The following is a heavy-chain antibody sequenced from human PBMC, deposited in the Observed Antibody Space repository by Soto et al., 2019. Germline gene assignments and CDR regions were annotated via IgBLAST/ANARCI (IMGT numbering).Heavy chain of an antibody. CDR2: INQDGSEK. Sequence: EVQLVESGGGLVQPGGSLRLSCAASGFTFSSYWMSWVRQAPGKGLEWVANINQDGSEKQHVGSVKGRFTVSRDNAKNSLYLEMNSLRVEDTAVYYCARDPGIAATGTVGYFDYWGQGTLVTVSS. D-gene: IGHD6-13*01. J-gene: IGHJ4*02. V-gene: IGHV3-7*01. CDR1: GFTFSSYW. CDR3: ARDPGIAATGTVGYFDY.